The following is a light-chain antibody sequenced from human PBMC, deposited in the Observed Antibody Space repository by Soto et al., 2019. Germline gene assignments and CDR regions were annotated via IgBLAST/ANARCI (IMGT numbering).Light chain of an antibody. CDR1: SXNIGAGYD. CDR3: QSYDSSLSSYV. CDR2: SNS. Sequence: QSVLTQPPSVSGAPGQRITISCTGSSXNIGAGYDVHWYQQLPGTAPKLLIYSNSNRPSGVPDRFSGSKSGSSASLAITGLQDEDEADYHCQSYDSSLSSYVFGSGTKVTVL. V-gene: IGLV1-40*01. J-gene: IGLJ1*01.